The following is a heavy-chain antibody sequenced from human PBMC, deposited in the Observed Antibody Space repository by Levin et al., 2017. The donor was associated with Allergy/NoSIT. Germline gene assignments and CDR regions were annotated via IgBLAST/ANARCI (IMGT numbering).Heavy chain of an antibody. CDR2: ISSSSSYT. V-gene: IGHV3-11*05. J-gene: IGHJ3*02. CDR3: ARDLGLGESDEAFDI. Sequence: KPGGSLRLSCAASGFTFSDYYMSWIRQAPGKGLEWVSYISSSSSYTNYADSVKGRFTISRDNAKNSLYLQMNSLRAEDTAVYYCARDLGLGESDEAFDIWGQGTMVTVSS. D-gene: IGHD3-16*01. CDR1: GFTFSDYY.